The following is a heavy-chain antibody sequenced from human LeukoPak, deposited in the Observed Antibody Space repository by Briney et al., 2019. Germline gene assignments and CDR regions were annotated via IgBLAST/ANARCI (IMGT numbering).Heavy chain of an antibody. V-gene: IGHV3-7*03. CDR3: AREGPMLRGVIGGKIDY. CDR2: IKQDGSEK. CDR1: GFTFSSYW. Sequence: GGSLRLSCAASGFTFSSYWMSWVRQAPGKGLEWVANIKQDGSEKYYVDSVKGRFTISRDNAKNSVYLQMNSLRADDTAVYYCAREGPMLRGVIGGKIDYWGQGTVVTVSS. J-gene: IGHJ4*02. D-gene: IGHD3-10*01.